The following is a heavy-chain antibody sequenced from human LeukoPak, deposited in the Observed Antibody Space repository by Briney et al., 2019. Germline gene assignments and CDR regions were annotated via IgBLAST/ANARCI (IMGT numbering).Heavy chain of an antibody. V-gene: IGHV3-20*04. Sequence: GGSLRLSCAASGFTFDDYGMSWVRQAPGKGLEWVSGINWNGGSTGYADSVKGRFTISRDNAKNSLYLQMNSLRAEDTAVYYCARQRMTTVTTGYAFDIWGQGTMVTVSS. CDR1: GFTFDDYG. CDR3: ARQRMTTVTTGYAFDI. CDR2: INWNGGST. D-gene: IGHD4-17*01. J-gene: IGHJ3*02.